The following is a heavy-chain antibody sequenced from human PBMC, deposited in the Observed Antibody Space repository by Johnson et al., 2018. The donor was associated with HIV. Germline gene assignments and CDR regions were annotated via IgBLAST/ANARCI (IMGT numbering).Heavy chain of an antibody. CDR3: ARAVGGTREGSGAFDI. D-gene: IGHD1-26*01. CDR1: GFTVSSNY. V-gene: IGHV3-66*01. Sequence: EVQLVESGGGLVQPGGSLRLSCAASGFTVSSNYMSWVRQAPGKGLEWVSVIYSGGGTYYADSVKGRFTISRDNSNNTVYLQMNSLKAEDTAVYYCARAVGGTREGSGAFDIWGQGTMVTVSS. CDR2: IYSGGGT. J-gene: IGHJ3*02.